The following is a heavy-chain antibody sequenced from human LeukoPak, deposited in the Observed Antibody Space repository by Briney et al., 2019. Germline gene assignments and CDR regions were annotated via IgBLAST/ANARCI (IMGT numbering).Heavy chain of an antibody. J-gene: IGHJ4*02. D-gene: IGHD2-15*01. CDR1: GFTFSSYG. CDR3: AKGYCSGGSCYPSPLDY. V-gene: IGHV3-23*01. CDR2: ISGSGGST. Sequence: GSLRLSCAASGFTFSSYGMTWVRQAPGKGLEWVSVISGSGGSTYYADSVKGRFTISRDNSKNTLYLQMNSLRAEDTAVYYCAKGYCSGGSCYPSPLDYWGQGTLVTVSS.